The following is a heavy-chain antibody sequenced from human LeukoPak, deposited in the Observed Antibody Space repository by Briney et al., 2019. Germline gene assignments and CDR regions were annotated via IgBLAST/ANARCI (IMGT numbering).Heavy chain of an antibody. CDR1: GGTISSGGYY. J-gene: IGHJ6*02. D-gene: IGHD3-16*02. V-gene: IGHV4-31*03. CDR2: IYYSGST. Sequence: PSETLTLTCTVSGGTISSGGYYWSWIRPHPGKGLEWTGYIYYSGSTYYNPSLKSRVTISVDTSKNQFSLKLSSVTAADTAVYYCAWSLGELSASPYYYGMDVWGQGTTVTVSS. CDR3: AWSLGELSASPYYYGMDV.